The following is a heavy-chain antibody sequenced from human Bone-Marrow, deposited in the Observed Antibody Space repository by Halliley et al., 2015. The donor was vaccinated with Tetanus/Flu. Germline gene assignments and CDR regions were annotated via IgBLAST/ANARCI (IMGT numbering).Heavy chain of an antibody. D-gene: IGHD4-17*01. V-gene: IGHV3-33*01. CDR1: GFNFNYYG. CDR2: IWYNGKKI. J-gene: IGHJ4*02. CDR3: ARDMGHGECDY. Sequence: SLRLSCAASGFNFNYYGLHWVRQAPGKGLEWLAVIWYNGKKIHYAESVKGRFTISRDNSKNSLYLQMNNLRAEDTAVYYCARDMGHGECDYWGQGTLVSVST.